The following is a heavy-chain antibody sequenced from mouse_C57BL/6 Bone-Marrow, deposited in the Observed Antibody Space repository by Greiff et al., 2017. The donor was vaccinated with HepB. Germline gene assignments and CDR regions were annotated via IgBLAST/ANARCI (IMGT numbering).Heavy chain of an antibody. D-gene: IGHD2-1*01. J-gene: IGHJ4*01. CDR3: ARGGYYGNPYAMDY. V-gene: IGHV1-82*01. Sequence: QVQLQQSGPELVKPGASVKISCKASGYAFSSSWMNWVKQRPGKGLEWIGRIYPGDGDTNYNGKFKGKATLTADKSSSTAYMQLSSLTSEDSAVYFCARGGYYGNPYAMDYWGQGTSVTVSS. CDR2: IYPGDGDT. CDR1: GYAFSSSW.